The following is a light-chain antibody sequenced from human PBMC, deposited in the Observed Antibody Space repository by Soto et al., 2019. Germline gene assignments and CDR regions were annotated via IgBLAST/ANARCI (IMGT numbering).Light chain of an antibody. CDR3: QHYNYYGVT. CDR2: KAP. V-gene: IGKV1-5*03. J-gene: IGKJ2*01. Sequence: DIQMTQSPSTLSASVGDRVTITCRASQSINSWLAWYQQKPGKAPKLLIYKAPSLVSGIPSRFSVSGSGTEFKFTNNSLLPDYFATYYCQHYNYYGVTFGQGTKLEVK. CDR1: QSINSW.